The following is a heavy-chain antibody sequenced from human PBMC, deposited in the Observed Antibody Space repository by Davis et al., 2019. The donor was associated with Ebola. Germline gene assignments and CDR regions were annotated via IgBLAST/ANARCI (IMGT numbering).Heavy chain of an antibody. CDR3: AKDLSPAYSSSWYPGRGYYYYGMDV. CDR1: GFTFSSYG. Sequence: GESLKISCAASGFTFSSYGMHWVRQAPGKGLEWVAFIRYDGSNKYYADSVKGRFTISRDNSKNTLYLQMNSLRAEDTAVYYCAKDLSPAYSSSWYPGRGYYYYGMDVWGQGTTVTVSS. CDR2: IRYDGSNK. D-gene: IGHD6-13*01. J-gene: IGHJ6*02. V-gene: IGHV3-30*02.